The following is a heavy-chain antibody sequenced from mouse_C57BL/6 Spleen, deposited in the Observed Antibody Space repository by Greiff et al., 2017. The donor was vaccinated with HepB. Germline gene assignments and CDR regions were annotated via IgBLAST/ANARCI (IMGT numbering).Heavy chain of an antibody. CDR1: GYTFTSYW. CDR2: IDPSDSET. CDR3: ARRGGYSFDY. J-gene: IGHJ2*01. Sequence: VQLQQPGAELVRPGSSVKLSCKASGYTFTSYWMHWVKQRPIQGLEWIGNIDPSDSETHYNQKFKDKATLTVDKSSSTAYLQLSSLTSEDSAVYYCARRGGYSFDYWGQGTTLTVSS. V-gene: IGHV1-52*01.